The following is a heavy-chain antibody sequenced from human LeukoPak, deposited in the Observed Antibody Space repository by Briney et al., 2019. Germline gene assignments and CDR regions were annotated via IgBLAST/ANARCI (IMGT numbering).Heavy chain of an antibody. CDR1: GGSFSGYY. J-gene: IGHJ4*02. CDR2: INHSGST. CDR3: ARLRWSQGFDY. Sequence: SETLSLTCAVYGGSFSGYYWSWLRQPPGKGLEWIGEINHSGSTNYNPSLKSRVTISVDTSNNQFSLKLSSVTAADTAVYYCARLRWSQGFDYWGQGTLVTVSS. D-gene: IGHD4-23*01. V-gene: IGHV4-34*01.